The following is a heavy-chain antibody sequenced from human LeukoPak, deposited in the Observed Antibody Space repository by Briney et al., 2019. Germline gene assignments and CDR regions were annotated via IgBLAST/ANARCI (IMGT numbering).Heavy chain of an antibody. CDR1: GFTFSNYA. CDR2: ISGSGGDT. J-gene: IGHJ4*02. D-gene: IGHD2-15*01. V-gene: IGHV3-23*01. Sequence: GGSLRLSCEVSGFTFSNYAMSWVRQAPGRGLEWVSVISGSGGDTYHADSVKGRFTISRDNSKNTLYLQMNYLRAEDTAIYFCAKIAGKYCSGGSCEVDYWGQGTLVTVSS. CDR3: AKIAGKYCSGGSCEVDY.